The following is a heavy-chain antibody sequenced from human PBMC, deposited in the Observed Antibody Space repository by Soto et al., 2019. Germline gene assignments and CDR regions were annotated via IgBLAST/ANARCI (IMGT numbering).Heavy chain of an antibody. J-gene: IGHJ6*02. Sequence: ASVKVSCKASGYTFTGYYMHWVRQAPGQGLEWMGWINPNSGGTNYAQKFQGRVTMTRDTSMSTAYMELSRLRSDDTAVYYCARGNGAEAHYDFWSGYYGLYYYYGMDVWGQGTTVTVSS. CDR1: GYTFTGYY. V-gene: IGHV1-2*02. D-gene: IGHD3-3*01. CDR3: ARGNGAEAHYDFWSGYYGLYYYYGMDV. CDR2: INPNSGGT.